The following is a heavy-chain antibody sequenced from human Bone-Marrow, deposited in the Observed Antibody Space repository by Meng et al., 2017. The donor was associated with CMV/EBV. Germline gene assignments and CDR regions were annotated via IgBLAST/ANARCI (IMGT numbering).Heavy chain of an antibody. Sequence: WETLSLTCTVSGGSISSSSYYWGWIRQPPGKGLEWIGSIYYSGSTYYNPSLKSRVTISVDTSKNPFSLKLSSVTAADAAVYYCARECEVEPAAINRFDPWGQGTLVTVSS. J-gene: IGHJ5*02. D-gene: IGHD2-2*01. CDR1: GGSISSSSYY. CDR2: IYYSGST. V-gene: IGHV4-39*07. CDR3: ARECEVEPAAINRFDP.